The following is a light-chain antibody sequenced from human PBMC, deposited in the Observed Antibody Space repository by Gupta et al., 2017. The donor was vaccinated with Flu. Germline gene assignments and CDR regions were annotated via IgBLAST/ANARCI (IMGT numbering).Light chain of an antibody. V-gene: IGKV3-11*01. CDR2: DAS. CDR3: QQRSNWPPIT. CDR1: QSVSSY. Sequence: EIVLTQSPATLSLSPGERATLSCRASQSVSSYLAWYQQNPGQPPRLLISDASNRATGIPARFSGSGSGTDFTLTISSLGPEDFAVYYCQQRSNWPPITFGQGTRLEIK. J-gene: IGKJ5*01.